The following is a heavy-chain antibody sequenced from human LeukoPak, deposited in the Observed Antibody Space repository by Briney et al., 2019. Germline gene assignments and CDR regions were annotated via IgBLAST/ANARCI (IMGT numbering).Heavy chain of an antibody. D-gene: IGHD1-26*01. CDR2: IYYSGST. CDR3: ARTSGSYYILPPDY. Sequence: PSETLSLTCTVSGGSISSYYWSWIRQPPGKGLEWIGYIYYSGSTNYNPSLKSRVTISVDTSKNQISLKLSSVTAADTAVYYCARTSGSYYILPPDYWGQGTLVTVSS. J-gene: IGHJ4*02. V-gene: IGHV4-59*01. CDR1: GGSISSYY.